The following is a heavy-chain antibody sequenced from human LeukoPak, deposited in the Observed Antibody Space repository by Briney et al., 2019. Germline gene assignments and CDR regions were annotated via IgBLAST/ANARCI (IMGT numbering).Heavy chain of an antibody. V-gene: IGHV3-66*01. CDR2: IYGADST. J-gene: IGHJ6*02. CDR1: GFTVSSNY. Sequence: PGGSLRLSCAASGFTVSSNYMSWVRQAPGKGLEWVSIIYGADSTYYADSVKSRFTISRDNSKNTLYLQMNSLRAEDTAVYYCARSGFGVLYYYGMDVWGQGTTVTVSS. D-gene: IGHD3-10*01. CDR3: ARSGFGVLYYYGMDV.